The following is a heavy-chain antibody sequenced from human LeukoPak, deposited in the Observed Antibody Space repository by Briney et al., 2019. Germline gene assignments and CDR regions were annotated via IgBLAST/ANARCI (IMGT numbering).Heavy chain of an antibody. V-gene: IGHV3-9*01. J-gene: IGHJ3*02. CDR3: IKGGAYHLGDAFDI. Sequence: GGSLRLSCAASGFTFDDYVMNWVRQAPGKGLEWVSGISWNSGSIGYADSVKGRFTISGDNAKNSLYLQMNSLRAEDTALYYCIKGGAYHLGDAFDIWGQGTMVTVSS. CDR1: GFTFDDYV. CDR2: ISWNSGSI. D-gene: IGHD1-14*01.